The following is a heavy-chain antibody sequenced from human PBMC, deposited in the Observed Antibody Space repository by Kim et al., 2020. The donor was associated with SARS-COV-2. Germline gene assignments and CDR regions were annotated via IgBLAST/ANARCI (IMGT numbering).Heavy chain of an antibody. CDR1: GFTFSDYS. Sequence: GGSLRLSCAASGFTFSDYSMDWVRQPPGKGLEWVSSISSNSGYTYYADSVKGRFTISRDKAKNSLSLQMNSLRAEDTAVYYCGVSKPFDYWGQGALVTVS. J-gene: IGHJ4*02. V-gene: IGHV3-21*01. CDR3: GVSKPFDY. CDR2: ISSNSGYT. D-gene: IGHD4-4*01.